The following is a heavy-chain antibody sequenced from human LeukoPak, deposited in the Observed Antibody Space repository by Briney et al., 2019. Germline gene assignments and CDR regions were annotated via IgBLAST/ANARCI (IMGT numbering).Heavy chain of an antibody. D-gene: IGHD4-17*01. Sequence: GGSLRLSCAASGFTFSSYSMNWVRQAPGKGLEWVSSISSSSSYIYYADSVKGRFTISRDNAKNSLYLQMNSLRAEDTAVYYCARDSGRAVTIFDYWGQGTLVTVSS. V-gene: IGHV3-21*01. CDR2: ISSSSSYI. J-gene: IGHJ4*02. CDR1: GFTFSSYS. CDR3: ARDSGRAVTIFDY.